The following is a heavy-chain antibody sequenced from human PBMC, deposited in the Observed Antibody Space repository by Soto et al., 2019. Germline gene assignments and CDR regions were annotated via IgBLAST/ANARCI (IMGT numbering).Heavy chain of an antibody. D-gene: IGHD6-19*01. CDR1: GGSISSHY. CDR3: ARDRGSGFDY. Sequence: SETLSLTCTVSGGSISSHYWSWIRQPPGKGLEWMGYIYYSGSTDYNPSGSTNYNPSLKSRITISVDTSKNQFSLKLSSVTAADTAVYYCARDRGSGFDYWGQGTLVTVSS. J-gene: IGHJ4*02. V-gene: IGHV4-59*11. CDR2: IYYSGSTDYNPSGST.